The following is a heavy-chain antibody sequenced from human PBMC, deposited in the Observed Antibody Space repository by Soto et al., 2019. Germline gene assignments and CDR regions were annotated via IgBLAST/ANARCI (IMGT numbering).Heavy chain of an antibody. D-gene: IGHD3-3*01. J-gene: IGHJ6*02. CDR1: GFTFSSYA. CDR3: AKDRPATWSGYYFDYYYYGMDV. CDR2: ISGSGGST. Sequence: LRLSCAASGFTFSSYAMSWVRQAPGKGLEWVSAISGSGGSTYYADSVKGRFTIPRDNSKNTLYLQMNSLRAEDTAVYYCAKDRPATWSGYYFDYYYYGMDVWGQGTTVTVSS. V-gene: IGHV3-23*01.